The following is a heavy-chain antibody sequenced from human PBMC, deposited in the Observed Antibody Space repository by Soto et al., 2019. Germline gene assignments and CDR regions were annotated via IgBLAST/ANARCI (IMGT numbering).Heavy chain of an antibody. CDR3: ARVPSP. CDR1: GGSISSGGYS. J-gene: IGHJ5*02. V-gene: IGHV4-30-2*01. CDR2: IYHSGST. Sequence: QLQLQESGSGLVKPSQTLSLTCAVSGGSISSGGYSWSWIRQPPGKGLEWIGYIYHSGSTYFNPAPKSRVTISVDRSKHQFFLKLRSATAADTAVYYCARVPSPWGQGTLVSVSS.